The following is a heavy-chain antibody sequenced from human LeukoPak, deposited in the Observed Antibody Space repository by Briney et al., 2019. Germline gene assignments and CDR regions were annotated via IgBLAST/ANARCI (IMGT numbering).Heavy chain of an antibody. CDR1: GYTFTTYA. V-gene: IGHV1-18*04. J-gene: IGHJ3*02. D-gene: IGHD3-16*01. CDR2: VSAYNGNT. Sequence: ASVKVSCKASGYTFTTYAISWVRQAPGQGLEWMGWVSAYNGNTNYAQKLQGRVTMTTDTSTSTAYMELRSLRSDDTAVYYCATMMDDDAFDIWGQGTMVTVSS. CDR3: ATMMDDDAFDI.